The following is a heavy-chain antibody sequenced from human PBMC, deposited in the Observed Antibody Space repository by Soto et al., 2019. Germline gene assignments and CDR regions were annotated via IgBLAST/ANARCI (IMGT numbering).Heavy chain of an antibody. CDR1: GFTFSSYW. CDR3: STSLDY. CDR2: INRDGSEK. Sequence: GSLRLSCAASGFTFSSYWMDWVRQAPGKGLEWVANINRDGSEKHYIDSVKGRFTISRDNAKNSLYLQMSSLTAEDSALYYCSTSLDYWGQGTLVTVSS. J-gene: IGHJ4*02. V-gene: IGHV3-7*01.